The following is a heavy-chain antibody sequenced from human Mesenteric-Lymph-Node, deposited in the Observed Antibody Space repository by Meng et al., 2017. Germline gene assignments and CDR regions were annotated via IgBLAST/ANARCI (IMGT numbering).Heavy chain of an antibody. V-gene: IGHV3-21*01. Sequence: GGSLRLSCAASGFTFSNYAMNWARQAPGKGLEWVSSISSSSSYIYYADSVKGRFTISRDNAKNSLYLQMNSLRAEDTAVYYCASSYYDFWSGYYTYYYYGMDVWGQGTTVTVSS. CDR3: ASSYYDFWSGYYTYYYYGMDV. CDR2: ISSSSSYI. CDR1: GFTFSNYA. J-gene: IGHJ6*02. D-gene: IGHD3-3*01.